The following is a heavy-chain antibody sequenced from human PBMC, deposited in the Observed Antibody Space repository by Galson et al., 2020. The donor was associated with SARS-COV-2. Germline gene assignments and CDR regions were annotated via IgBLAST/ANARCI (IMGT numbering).Heavy chain of an antibody. CDR1: GFTFDEYV. J-gene: IGHJ4*02. CDR2: ISWNSFYI. V-gene: IGHV3-9*01. Sequence: SLKISCEASGFTFDEYVMHWVRQAPGKGLEWVASISWNSFYIYYADSVKGRFTISRDDANNSLHLHVNSLRPEGTALYYCAKEKQIAGAPGGFDCWGQGALVTVSS. CDR3: AKEKQIAGAPGGFDC. D-gene: IGHD1-26*01.